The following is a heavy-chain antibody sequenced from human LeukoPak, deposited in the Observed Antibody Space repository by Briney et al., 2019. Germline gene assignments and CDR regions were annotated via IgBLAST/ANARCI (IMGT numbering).Heavy chain of an antibody. Sequence: SETLSLTCTVSGGSISSYYWSWIRQPPGKGLECIGYISYSWSTNYNPSLKSRVTISVDTSKNQFSLKLSSVTAADTAVYYCASFHSSGWPTFDYWGQGTLVTVSS. CDR1: GGSISSYY. CDR3: ASFHSSGWPTFDY. V-gene: IGHV4-59*01. CDR2: ISYSWST. J-gene: IGHJ4*02. D-gene: IGHD6-19*01.